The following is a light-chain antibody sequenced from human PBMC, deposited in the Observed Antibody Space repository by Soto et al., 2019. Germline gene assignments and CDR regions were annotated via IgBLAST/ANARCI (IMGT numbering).Light chain of an antibody. V-gene: IGLV2-14*01. CDR2: DVS. Sequence: QSALTQPASVSGSPGQSITISCTGTSSDVGGYNYVSWYQQHPGIAPKLMIYDVSNRPSGVSNRFSGSKSGNTASLTISGLQAEDEADYYCSSYTSSSTLVFGGGTKLNVL. CDR1: SSDVGGYNY. CDR3: SSYTSSSTLV. J-gene: IGLJ3*02.